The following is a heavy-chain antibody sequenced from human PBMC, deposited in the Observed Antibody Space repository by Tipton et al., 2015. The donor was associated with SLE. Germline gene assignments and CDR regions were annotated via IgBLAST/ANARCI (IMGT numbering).Heavy chain of an antibody. Sequence: TLSLTCTVSGGSISSHYWSWIRQPPGKGLEWIGEVNYSGSTSYNPSLQSRVTISVDTSKNQLSLKLSSVTAADTAVYYCARGGLSLGELSLYRYFDYWGQGTLVTVSS. D-gene: IGHD3-16*01. J-gene: IGHJ4*02. CDR2: VNYSGST. V-gene: IGHV4-59*11. CDR3: ARGGLSLGELSLYRYFDY. CDR1: GGSISSHY.